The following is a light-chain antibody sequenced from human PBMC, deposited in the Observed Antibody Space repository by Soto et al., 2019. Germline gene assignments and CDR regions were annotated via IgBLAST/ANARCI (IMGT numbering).Light chain of an antibody. J-gene: IGKJ1*01. CDR3: QKYNSPPGT. CDR2: AAS. CDR1: QGISNY. Sequence: DIQMTQSPSSLSASVGDRVPITCRARQGISNYLAWYQQKPGKVPQLMSYAASTLQSGVPSRFSGSGSGTDFTLTISSLQPEDVATYYGQKYNSPPGTFRRGTKVEIK. V-gene: IGKV1-27*01.